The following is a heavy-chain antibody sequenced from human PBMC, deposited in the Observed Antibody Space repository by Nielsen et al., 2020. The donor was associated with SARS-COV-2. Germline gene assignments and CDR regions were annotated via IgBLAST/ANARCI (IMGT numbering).Heavy chain of an antibody. J-gene: IGHJ4*02. CDR1: AFTFSTYW. CDR3: ARQFYGCNDY. CDR2: IGNSGDNI. D-gene: IGHD3-10*01. Sequence: GESLKISCAASAFTFSTYWMHWVRQAPGKGLVWVSSIGNSGDNIYYADSVKGRFTVSRDNSKNTLYLEMNSLRAEDMAVYYCARQFYGCNDYWGQGTLVTVSS. V-gene: IGHV3-23*01.